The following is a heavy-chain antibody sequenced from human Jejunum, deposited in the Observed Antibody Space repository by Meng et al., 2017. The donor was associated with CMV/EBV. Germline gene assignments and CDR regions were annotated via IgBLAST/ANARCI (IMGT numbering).Heavy chain of an antibody. CDR1: V. CDR2: PHYRSNWYN. V-gene: IGHV6-1*01. Sequence: VWNWIRRSPSRGLEWLGMPHYRSNWYNDYAPSVKTRITINPDTSKNQFSLQLNSVTPEDTAVYYCARAGYSSIGYSSSWPPGDFDSWGQGTLVTVSS. CDR3: ARAGYSSIGYSSSWPPGDFDS. J-gene: IGHJ4*02. D-gene: IGHD6-13*01.